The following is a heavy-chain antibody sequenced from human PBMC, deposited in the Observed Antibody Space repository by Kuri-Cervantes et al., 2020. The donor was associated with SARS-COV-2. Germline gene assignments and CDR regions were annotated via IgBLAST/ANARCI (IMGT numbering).Heavy chain of an antibody. CDR2: IIPIFGIA. Sequence: SVKVSCKAPGYTFTSYGISWVRQDPGQGLEWMGRIIPIFGIANYAQKFQGRVTITADKSTSTAYMELSSLRSEDTAVYYCARDAAADNLSDYWGQGTLVTVSS. CDR3: ARDAAADNLSDY. CDR1: GYTFTSYG. V-gene: IGHV1-69*04. D-gene: IGHD6-13*01. J-gene: IGHJ4*02.